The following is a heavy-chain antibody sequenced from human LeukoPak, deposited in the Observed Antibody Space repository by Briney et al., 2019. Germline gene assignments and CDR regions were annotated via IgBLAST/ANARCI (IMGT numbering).Heavy chain of an antibody. D-gene: IGHD6-19*01. V-gene: IGHV3-23*01. CDR1: GFTVSSNY. CDR3: AKDRASGWDPLEGFQH. CDR2: ISGSGGST. Sequence: PGGSLRLSCAASGFTVSSNYMSWVRQAPGKGLEWVSAISGSGGSTYYADSVKGRFTISGDNSKNTLYLQMNSLRAEDTAVYYCAKDRASGWDPLEGFQHWSQGTLVTVSS. J-gene: IGHJ1*01.